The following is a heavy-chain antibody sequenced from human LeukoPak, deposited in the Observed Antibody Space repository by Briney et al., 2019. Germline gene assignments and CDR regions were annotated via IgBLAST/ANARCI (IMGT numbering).Heavy chain of an antibody. D-gene: IGHD6-13*01. CDR2: ISYDGSNK. CDR3: ARDVAGRSSSWYWHYYYGMDV. V-gene: IGHV3-30*04. Sequence: PGGSLRLSCAASGFTFRSYAMHWVRQASGKGLEWVAVISYDGSNKYYADSVKGRFTISRDNSKNTLYLQMNSLRAEDTAVYYCARDVAGRSSSWYWHYYYGMDVWGQGTTVTVSS. CDR1: GFTFRSYA. J-gene: IGHJ6*02.